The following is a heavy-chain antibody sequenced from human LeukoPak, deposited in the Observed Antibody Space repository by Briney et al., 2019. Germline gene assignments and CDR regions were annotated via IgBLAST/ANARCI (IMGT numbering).Heavy chain of an antibody. Sequence: GGSLRLSCAASGFTFSRYWMSWVRQSPRKGLEWVADIKQGGGEIYYMDSVKGRFTISRDNAKNSLYLQMNSLRAEDTAVYYCARDKGDYDTSGSLFVFGGQGTLVTVSS. J-gene: IGHJ4*02. CDR1: GFTFSRYW. D-gene: IGHD3-22*01. CDR2: IKQGGGEI. CDR3: ARDKGDYDTSGSLFVF. V-gene: IGHV3-7*03.